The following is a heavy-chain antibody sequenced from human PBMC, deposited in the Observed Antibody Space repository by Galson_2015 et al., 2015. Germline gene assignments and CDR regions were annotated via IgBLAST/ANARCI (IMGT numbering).Heavy chain of an antibody. V-gene: IGHV3-23*01. CDR3: AKGGPYCSGGNCHGVFDS. J-gene: IGHJ4*02. Sequence: SLRLSCAVSGFTFSSYAMGWVRQAPGTGLEGVSSIGDSGANTKYADSVKGRITISRDNSKNTLHLEMNSLRGDDTAVYYCAKGGPYCSGGNCHGVFDSWGQGTLVTVSS. CDR2: IGDSGANT. CDR1: GFTFSSYA. D-gene: IGHD2-15*01.